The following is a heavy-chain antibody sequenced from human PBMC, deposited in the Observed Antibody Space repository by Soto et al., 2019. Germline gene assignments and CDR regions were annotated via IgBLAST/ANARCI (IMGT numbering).Heavy chain of an antibody. CDR3: ARIPGRHLDY. CDR2: IDYSGTA. V-gene: IGHV4-39*01. Sequence: SETLSLTCTFSSVSIGVTNVFCGWVRQPPGKGLEWIGNIDYSGTAYFSPSLATRVTFHVDTSKNQFSLTLYSVTAADTAVYYCARIPGRHLDYWGQGILVTLSS. J-gene: IGHJ4*02. CDR1: SVSIGVTNVF. D-gene: IGHD2-2*01.